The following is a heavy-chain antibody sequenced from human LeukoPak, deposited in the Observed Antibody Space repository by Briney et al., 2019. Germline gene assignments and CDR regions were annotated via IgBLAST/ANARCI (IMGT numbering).Heavy chain of an antibody. V-gene: IGHV4-4*09. Sequence: SETLSLTCTVSGGSISSYYWSWIRQPPGKGLEWIGYIYTSGSTYYNPSLKSRVTISVDTSKNQFSLKLSSVTAADTAVYYCAREEGVGDIVVVPAAGYNWFDPWGQGTLVTVSS. J-gene: IGHJ5*02. CDR2: IYTSGST. CDR3: AREEGVGDIVVVPAAGYNWFDP. D-gene: IGHD2-2*01. CDR1: GGSISSYY.